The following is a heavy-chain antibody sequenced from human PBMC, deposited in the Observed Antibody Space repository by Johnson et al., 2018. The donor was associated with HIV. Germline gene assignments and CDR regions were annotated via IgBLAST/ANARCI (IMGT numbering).Heavy chain of an antibody. J-gene: IGHJ3*02. CDR2: INWNGATT. CDR3: ARDVKYYDSSGYYSDAFDI. V-gene: IGHV3-20*04. Sequence: VQLVESGGGVVRPGGSLRLSCAVSGFTFDDFGMSWVRQAPGKGLEWVSGINWNGATTGYADSVQGRFTISRDNAKKSLYLQVNSLRGEDTALYYCARDVKYYDSSGYYSDAFDIWGQGTLVTVSS. CDR1: GFTFDDFG. D-gene: IGHD3-22*01.